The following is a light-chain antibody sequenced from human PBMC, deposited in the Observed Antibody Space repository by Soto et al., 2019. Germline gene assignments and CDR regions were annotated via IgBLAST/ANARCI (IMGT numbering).Light chain of an antibody. CDR3: QQYNNWPYT. V-gene: IGKV3-15*01. CDR1: QSVSNN. J-gene: IGKJ2*01. CDR2: GAS. Sequence: EIVMTQSPATLSVSPGERATLSCRASQSVSNNLAWYQQXPGQAPRLLIYGASTRATTISATATPARFSXXXSGXXXTLTISSLQSEDFAVYYCQQYNNWPYTFGQGTKLEIK.